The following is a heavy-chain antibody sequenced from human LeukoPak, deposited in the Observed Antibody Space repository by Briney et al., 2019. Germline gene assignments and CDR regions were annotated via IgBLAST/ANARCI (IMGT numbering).Heavy chain of an antibody. J-gene: IGHJ4*02. CDR2: ISGSGGST. Sequence: GGSLRLSCAASGFAFSSYAMSWVRQAPGKGLEWVSAISGSGGSTYYADSVKGRFTISRDNSKNTLYLQMNSLRAEDTAVYYCAKEEDQWFGESATDYWGQGTLVTVSS. CDR1: GFAFSSYA. CDR3: AKEEDQWFGESATDY. V-gene: IGHV3-23*01. D-gene: IGHD3-10*01.